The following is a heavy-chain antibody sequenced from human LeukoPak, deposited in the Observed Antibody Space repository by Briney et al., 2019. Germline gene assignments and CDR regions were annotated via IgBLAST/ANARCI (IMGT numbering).Heavy chain of an antibody. CDR1: GFTFSSYG. D-gene: IGHD6-13*01. CDR3: ARVGVAAAGTMNG. Sequence: PGGSLRLSCAASGFTFSSYGMHWVRQAPGKGLEWVAVISYDGSNKYYADSVKGRFTISRDNSKNTLYLQMNSLRAEDTAVYYCARVGVAAAGTMNGWGQGTLVTVSS. J-gene: IGHJ4*02. V-gene: IGHV3-30*03. CDR2: ISYDGSNK.